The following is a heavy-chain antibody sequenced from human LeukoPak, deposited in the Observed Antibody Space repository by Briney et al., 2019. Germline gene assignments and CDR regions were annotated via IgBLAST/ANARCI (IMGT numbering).Heavy chain of an antibody. D-gene: IGHD2-2*01. CDR2: IKPNSGDT. Sequence: ASVKVSCKASGFTLTDYIHWVRQDPRQGLQWMGWIKPNSGDTDYAQKFQGRVTMTRDTSISTVYMELSSLRSDDTAVYYCARADSVPAGDYHYWYMDVWGRGTTVTVSS. CDR3: ARADSVPAGDYHYWYMDV. V-gene: IGHV1-2*02. J-gene: IGHJ6*03. CDR1: GFTLTDY.